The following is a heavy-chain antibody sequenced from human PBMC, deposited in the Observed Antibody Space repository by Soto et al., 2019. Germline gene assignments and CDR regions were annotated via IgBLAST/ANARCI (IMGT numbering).Heavy chain of an antibody. CDR3: VKHSEYQLLSWFDP. J-gene: IGHJ5*02. Sequence: LESGGGLAQPGGSLRLSCAASGFTFSTYAMSWVRQAPGKGLEWVSGISAGGGNTFYADFVRGRFTISRDNSKNTLDLQMSSLRAEDAALYFCVKHSEYQLLSWFDPWGQGTLVTVSS. D-gene: IGHD2-2*01. V-gene: IGHV3-23*01. CDR2: ISAGGGNT. CDR1: GFTFSTYA.